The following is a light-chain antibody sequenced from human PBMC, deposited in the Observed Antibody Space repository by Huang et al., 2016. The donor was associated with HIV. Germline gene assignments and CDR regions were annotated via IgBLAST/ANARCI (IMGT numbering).Light chain of an antibody. CDR2: YAS. V-gene: IGKV1D-43*01. J-gene: IGKJ5*01. Sequence: AIRMTQSPFSLSASVGDRVTISCWASQGISSYLAWDQQKPAKAPKFFIYYASSSQSGVPSRFSGSGSGSDDTLTISSLQPEDFATYYCQQYYRTPITFGQGTRLEIK. CDR3: QQYYRTPIT. CDR1: QGISSY.